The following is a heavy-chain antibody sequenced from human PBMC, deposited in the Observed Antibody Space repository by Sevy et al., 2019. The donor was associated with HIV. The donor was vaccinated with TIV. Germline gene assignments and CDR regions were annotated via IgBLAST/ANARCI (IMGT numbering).Heavy chain of an antibody. CDR1: GYTFTGYY. J-gene: IGHJ6*02. CDR2: INPNSGGT. D-gene: IGHD3-10*01. CDR3: ARDGRLTYYYGSGSYYSSHYYYGMDV. V-gene: IGHV1-2*02. Sequence: ASVKVSCKASGYTFTGYYMHWVRQAPGQGLEWMGWINPNSGGTNYAQKFQGRVTMTRATSISTAYMELSRLRSDDTAVYYCARDGRLTYYYGSGSYYSSHYYYGMDVWGQGTTVTVSS.